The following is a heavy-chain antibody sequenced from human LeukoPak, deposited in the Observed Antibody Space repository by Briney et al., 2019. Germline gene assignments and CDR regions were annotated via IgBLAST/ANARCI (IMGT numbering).Heavy chain of an antibody. CDR1: GGSISTSSYY. CDR3: ARLWFGGSDY. V-gene: IGHV4-39*07. J-gene: IGHJ4*02. D-gene: IGHD3-10*01. Sequence: SETLSLTCTVSGGSISTSSYYWGWVRQPPGKGLEWIGNIFYSGSTYYSPSLKSRVPISLDTPRNQFSLKLNSVTAADTAVYYCARLWFGGSDYWGQGTLVTVSS. CDR2: IFYSGST.